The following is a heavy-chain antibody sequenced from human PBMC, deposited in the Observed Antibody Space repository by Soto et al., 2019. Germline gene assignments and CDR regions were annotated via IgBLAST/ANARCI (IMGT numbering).Heavy chain of an antibody. CDR2: INPNSGGT. CDR1: GYTFTGYY. D-gene: IGHD2-15*01. Sequence: ASVKVSCKASGYTFTGYYMHWVRQAPGQGLEWMGWINPNSGGTNYAQKFQGWVTMTRDTSISTAYMELSRLRSDDTAVYYCARGYGGDAVVGAAQSTNYYYMDVWGKGTTVTVSS. J-gene: IGHJ6*03. V-gene: IGHV1-2*04. CDR3: ARGYGGDAVVGAAQSTNYYYMDV.